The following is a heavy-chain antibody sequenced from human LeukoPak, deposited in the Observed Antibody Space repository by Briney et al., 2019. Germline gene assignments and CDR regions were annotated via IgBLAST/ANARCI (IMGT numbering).Heavy chain of an antibody. CDR1: GHTFTDYH. V-gene: IGHV1-2*02. CDR3: ARFRHVAVAGTPHFDF. CDR2: INPNSGGT. J-gene: IGHJ4*02. D-gene: IGHD6-19*01. Sequence: ASVKVSCKASGHTFTDYHIHWVRQAPGQALEWMGWINPNSGGTNYAEKFHGRVTMTRDTSITTAYMELSGLRSADTAVYYCARFRHVAVAGTPHFDFWGQGTLATVSS.